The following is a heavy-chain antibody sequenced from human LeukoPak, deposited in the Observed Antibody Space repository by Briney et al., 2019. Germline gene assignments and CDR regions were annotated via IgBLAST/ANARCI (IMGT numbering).Heavy chain of an antibody. V-gene: IGHV7-4-1*02. CDR1: GGTFSSYA. D-gene: IGHD6-13*01. CDR3: ARVSVAAWYYGMDG. J-gene: IGHJ6*02. Sequence: GGSVKDSCKASGGTFSSYAISWVRQAPGQGLEWMGWINTNTGNPTYAQGFTGRFVFSLDTSVSTAYLQISSLKAEDTAVYYCARVSVAAWYYGMDGWGQGTTVTVSS. CDR2: INTNTGNP.